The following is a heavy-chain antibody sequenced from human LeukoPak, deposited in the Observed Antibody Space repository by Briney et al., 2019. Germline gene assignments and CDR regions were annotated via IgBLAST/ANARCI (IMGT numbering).Heavy chain of an antibody. CDR2: IRYDGSNK. V-gene: IGHV3-30*02. Sequence: GGSLRLSCAASGFTFSSYGMHWVRQAPGKGLEWVAFIRYDGSNKYYADSVKGRFTISRDNAKNSLYLQMNSLRAEDTAVYYCARDSIAARLRNHYYYYYMDVWGKGTTVTVSS. J-gene: IGHJ6*03. CDR3: ARDSIAARLRNHYYYYYMDV. D-gene: IGHD6-6*01. CDR1: GFTFSSYG.